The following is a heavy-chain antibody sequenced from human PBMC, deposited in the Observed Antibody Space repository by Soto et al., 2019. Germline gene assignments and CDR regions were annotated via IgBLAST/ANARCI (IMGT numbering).Heavy chain of an antibody. CDR3: AHTLVAGLGYYFDY. CDR2: IYWVDDK. V-gene: IGHV2-5*02. D-gene: IGHD6-19*01. Sequence: QITLKESGPTLVKPTQTLTLTCTFAGFSLSNSRVGVGWIRQPPGKALEWLALIYWVDDKRYSPFLKSRLTMTKDTSKNQVVLTMTNMDPMDTATYFCAHTLVAGLGYYFDYWGQGTLVTVSS. CDR1: GFSLSNSRVG. J-gene: IGHJ4*02.